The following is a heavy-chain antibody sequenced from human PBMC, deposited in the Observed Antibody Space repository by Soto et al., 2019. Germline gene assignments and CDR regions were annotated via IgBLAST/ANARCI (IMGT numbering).Heavy chain of an antibody. V-gene: IGHV1-8*01. CDR1: GYTFTSYD. CDR3: ARERSGAGTGWFDP. D-gene: IGHD6-13*01. Sequence: QVQLVQSGAEVKKPGASVKVSCKASGYTFTSYDINWVRQATGQGLERMGWMNPNSGNTGYAQKFQGRDTMTRTTSISTAYMELSSLRSEDTAVYYCARERSGAGTGWFDPWGQGTMVTVSS. CDR2: MNPNSGNT. J-gene: IGHJ5*02.